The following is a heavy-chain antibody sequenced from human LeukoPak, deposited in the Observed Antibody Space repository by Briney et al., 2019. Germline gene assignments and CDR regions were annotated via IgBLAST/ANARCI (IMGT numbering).Heavy chain of an antibody. CDR2: INHSGST. D-gene: IGHD2-2*01. V-gene: IGHV4-34*01. CDR1: GGSFSGYY. CDR3: ARWADIVVVPAAPDGMDV. J-gene: IGHJ6*02. Sequence: KTSETLSLTCAVYGGSFSGYYWSWIRQPPGKGLEWIGEINHSGSTNYNPSLKSRVTISVDTSKNQFSLKLSSVTAADTAVYYCARWADIVVVPAAPDGMDVWGQGTTVTVSS.